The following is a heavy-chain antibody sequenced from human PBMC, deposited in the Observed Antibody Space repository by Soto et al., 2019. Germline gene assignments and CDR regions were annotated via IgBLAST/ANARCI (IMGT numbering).Heavy chain of an antibody. CDR2: IWYDGSNK. D-gene: IGHD6-13*01. CDR1: GFTFSSYG. CDR3: ARGSWGYSSSWYVRF. V-gene: IGHV3-33*01. Sequence: GGSLRLSCAASGFTFSSYGMHWVRQAPGKGLEWVAVIWYDGSNKYYADSVKGRFTISRDNSKNTLYLQMNSLRAEDTAVYYCARGSWGYSSSWYVRFWGQGTLVTVSS. J-gene: IGHJ4*02.